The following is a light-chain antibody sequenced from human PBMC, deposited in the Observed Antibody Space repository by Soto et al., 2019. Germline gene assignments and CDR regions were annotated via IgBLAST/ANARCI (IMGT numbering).Light chain of an antibody. J-gene: IGLJ2*01. CDR2: EGS. V-gene: IGLV2-23*01. CDR3: CSFAGSRTLV. CDR1: SSDFGSYNL. Sequence: QSALTQPASVSGSPGQSITISCTGTSSDFGSYNLVSWYQQHPGKAPKLIIYEGSKRPSGVSNRFSGSKSGNTASLTISGLQAEDEADYYCCSFAGSRTLVFGGGTKLTVL.